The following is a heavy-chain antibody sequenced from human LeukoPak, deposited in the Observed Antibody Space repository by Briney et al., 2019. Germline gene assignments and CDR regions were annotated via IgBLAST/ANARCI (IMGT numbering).Heavy chain of an antibody. Sequence: PGGSLRLSCAASGFTVSSNYMSWVRQAPGRGLEWVSVIYSGGSTYYADSVKGRFTISRDNSKNTLFLQMNSLRAGDTAVYYCARGRGCSSMSCYPDYWGQGTLVTVSS. CDR1: GFTVSSNY. D-gene: IGHD2-2*01. CDR2: IYSGGST. V-gene: IGHV3-66*01. J-gene: IGHJ4*02. CDR3: ARGRGCSSMSCYPDY.